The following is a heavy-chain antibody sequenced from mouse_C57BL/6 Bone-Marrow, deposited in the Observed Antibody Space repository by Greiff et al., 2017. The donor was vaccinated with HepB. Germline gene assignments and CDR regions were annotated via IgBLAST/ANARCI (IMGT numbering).Heavy chain of an antibody. CDR1: GYTFTDYY. D-gene: IGHD1-1*01. J-gene: IGHJ3*01. CDR2: INPNNGGT. CDR3: ARNLITTVVGAY. Sequence: EVQLQQSGPELVKPGASVKISCKASGYTFTDYYMNWVKQSHGKSLEWIGDINPNNGGTSYNQKFKGKATLTVDKSSSTAYMELRSLTSEDSAVYYCARNLITTVVGAYWGQGTLVTVSA. V-gene: IGHV1-26*01.